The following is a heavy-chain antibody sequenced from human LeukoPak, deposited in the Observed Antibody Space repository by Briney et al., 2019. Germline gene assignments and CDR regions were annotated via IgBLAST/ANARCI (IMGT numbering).Heavy chain of an antibody. Sequence: SETLSLTCTVSGGSISSYYWSWIRQPPGRGLEWIGYIYYSGSTNYNPSLKSRVTISVDTSKNQFSLKLSSVTAADTAVYYCARDRVGGGWYHPFDYWGQGTLVTVSS. V-gene: IGHV4-59*01. CDR2: IYYSGST. J-gene: IGHJ4*02. CDR3: ARDRVGGGWYHPFDY. CDR1: GGSISSYY. D-gene: IGHD6-19*01.